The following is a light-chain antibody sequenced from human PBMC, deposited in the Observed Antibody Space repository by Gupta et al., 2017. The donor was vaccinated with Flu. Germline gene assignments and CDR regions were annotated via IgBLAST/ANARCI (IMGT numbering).Light chain of an antibody. J-gene: IGLJ3*02. CDR1: SSDVGGYNY. CDR3: SSYTDTNTWV. CDR2: EVS. Sequence: QSALTQPASVSVSPGQSITISCTGTSSDVGGYNYVSWYQRHPGKAPKLMIYEVSNRPSGVSNRFSGSKSGNTASLTISGLQSEDEADYYCSSYTDTNTWVFGGGSKLTVL. V-gene: IGLV2-14*01.